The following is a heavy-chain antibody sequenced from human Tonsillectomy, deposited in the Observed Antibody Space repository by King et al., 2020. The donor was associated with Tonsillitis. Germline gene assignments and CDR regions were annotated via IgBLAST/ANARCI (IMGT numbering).Heavy chain of an antibody. CDR2: IYYSGNT. CDR3: AGERLVGGVDY. CDR1: GGSIISSTYY. D-gene: IGHD2-8*02. J-gene: IGHJ4*02. V-gene: IGHV4-39*02. Sequence: QLQESGPGLVKPSETLSLTCTVSGGSIISSTYYWDWIRQPPGKGLEWIGSIYYSGNTYYNPSLKSRVTISVDTSKNQFSLKLSSVTAADTGVYYCAGERLVGGVDYWGQGTLVTVSS.